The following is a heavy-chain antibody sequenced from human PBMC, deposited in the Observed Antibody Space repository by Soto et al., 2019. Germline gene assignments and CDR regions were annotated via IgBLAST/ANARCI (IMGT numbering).Heavy chain of an antibody. V-gene: IGHV3-11*01. CDR1: GFTFSDYY. CDR3: ARVLYGSGTNWFDP. Sequence: QVQLVESGGGLVKPGGSLRLSCTASGFTFSDYYMGWIRQAPGEGLEYMSYISISGTSVYYADSVKGRFTISRDNTRNSLYLQMNSLSAEDTARYYCARVLYGSGTNWFDPWGQGALVTVSS. CDR2: ISISGTSV. D-gene: IGHD3-10*01. J-gene: IGHJ5*02.